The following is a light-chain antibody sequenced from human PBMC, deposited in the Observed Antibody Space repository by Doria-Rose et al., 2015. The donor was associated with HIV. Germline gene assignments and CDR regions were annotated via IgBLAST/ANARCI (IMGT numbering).Light chain of an antibody. V-gene: IGKV4-1*01. J-gene: IGKJ3*01. CDR3: QQYYDTPS. CDR1: QSLLYTSKNY. Sequence: DIRVTQSPESLGMSLGERATLNCKSNQSLLYTSKNYLAWYQQKPGQPPKLLIYWASTRQSGVPARFSGSGSGTDCTLTISSLEAEDAAVYYCQQYYDTPSFGPGTTVDIK. CDR2: WAS.